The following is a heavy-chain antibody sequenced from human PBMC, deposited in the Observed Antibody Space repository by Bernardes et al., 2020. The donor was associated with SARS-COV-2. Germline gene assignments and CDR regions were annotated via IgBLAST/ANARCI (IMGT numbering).Heavy chain of an antibody. V-gene: IGHV5-51*01. CDR1: GYSFTSYW. CDR2: IYPGDSDT. Sequence: GGSLKISCKGSGYSFTSYWIGWVRQMPGKGLEWMGIIYPGDSDTRYSPSFQGQVTISADKSISTAYLQWSSLKASDTAMYYCARRGLPTYYYDSSGYYEVLDAFDIWGQGTMVTVSS. CDR3: ARRGLPTYYYDSSGYYEVLDAFDI. D-gene: IGHD3-22*01. J-gene: IGHJ3*02.